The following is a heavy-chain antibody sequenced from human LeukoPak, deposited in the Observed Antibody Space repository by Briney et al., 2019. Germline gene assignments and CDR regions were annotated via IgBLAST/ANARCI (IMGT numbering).Heavy chain of an antibody. V-gene: IGHV1-8*01. CDR3: AREYSYGFGY. J-gene: IGHJ4*02. CDR1: GYTFTSYD. D-gene: IGHD5-18*01. Sequence: ASVKVSCKASGYTFTSYDINWVRQATGQGLEWMGWMNPNSGNTGYAQKFQGRVTMTTDTSTSTAYMELRSLRSDDTAVYYCAREYSYGFGYWGQGTLVTVSS. CDR2: MNPNSGNT.